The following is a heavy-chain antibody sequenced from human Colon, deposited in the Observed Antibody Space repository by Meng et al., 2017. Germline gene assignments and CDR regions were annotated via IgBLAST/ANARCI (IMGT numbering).Heavy chain of an antibody. D-gene: IGHD2/OR15-2a*01. CDR3: ARGRGNQPLFDF. CDR2: IIPILGIA. Sequence: QVQRVQSGAEVKKPGSSVNVSGKASGGTFSSYTISWVRQAPGQGLEWMGRIIPILGIANYAQKFQGRVTITADKSTSTAYMELSSLTFEDTAVYFCARGRGNQPLFDFWGQGTLVTVSS. V-gene: IGHV1-69*02. CDR1: GGTFSSYT. J-gene: IGHJ4*02.